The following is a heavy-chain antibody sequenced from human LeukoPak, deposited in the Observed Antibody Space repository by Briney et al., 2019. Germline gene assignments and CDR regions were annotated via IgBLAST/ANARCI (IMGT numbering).Heavy chain of an antibody. CDR2: IYYTGNT. CDR3: ATARTRYGSGSYYSSLDY. Sequence: SDTLSLTCTVSGDSISTSKSYWGWIRQPPLKGLEWIGSIYYTGNTYYNPSLKSRVTISVDTSKNQFSLKLSSVTAADTAVYYCATARTRYGSGSYYSSLDYWGQGTLVTVSS. V-gene: IGHV4-39*07. J-gene: IGHJ4*02. D-gene: IGHD3-10*01. CDR1: GDSISTSKSY.